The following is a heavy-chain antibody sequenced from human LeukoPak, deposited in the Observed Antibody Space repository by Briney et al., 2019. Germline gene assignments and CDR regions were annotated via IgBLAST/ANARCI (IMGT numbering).Heavy chain of an antibody. V-gene: IGHV3-30*04. CDR3: ARGPLRDFDF. Sequence: GGSLRLFCAASGFTFSTSNMHWVRQAPGKGLEWVSFISYDGSNKKEADSVKGRFTISRDNSKNTLYLQMNSLRAADTAVYYCARGPLRDFDFWGQGILVTVSS. CDR2: ISYDGSNK. J-gene: IGHJ4*02. CDR1: GFTFSTSN.